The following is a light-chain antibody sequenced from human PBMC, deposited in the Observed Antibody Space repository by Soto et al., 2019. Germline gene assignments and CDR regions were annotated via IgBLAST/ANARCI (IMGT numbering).Light chain of an antibody. Sequence: QSALTQPASVSGSPVQWIAISCTGTSSDVGTYDYVSWYQQYPDKAPKLIIYEVTQRPSGVSNRFSGSKSGNTASLTISGLQAEDEADYYCSSHTSVNTRVFGTGTKVTVL. CDR2: EVT. V-gene: IGLV2-14*01. J-gene: IGLJ1*01. CDR3: SSHTSVNTRV. CDR1: SSDVGTYDY.